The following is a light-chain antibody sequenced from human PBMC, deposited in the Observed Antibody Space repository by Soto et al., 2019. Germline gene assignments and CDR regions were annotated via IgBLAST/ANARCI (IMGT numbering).Light chain of an antibody. CDR1: SSDVGGYNY. J-gene: IGLJ1*01. V-gene: IGLV2-14*01. CDR2: DVS. CDR3: SSYTSSSTLEV. Sequence: QSALTQPASVSGSPGQSITISCTGTSSDVGGYNYVSWYQQHPGKAPKLMIYDVSNRPSGVSNRFSGSKSGNTASLTISGLQADDEADYYCSSYTSSSTLEVVGTGTKVPV.